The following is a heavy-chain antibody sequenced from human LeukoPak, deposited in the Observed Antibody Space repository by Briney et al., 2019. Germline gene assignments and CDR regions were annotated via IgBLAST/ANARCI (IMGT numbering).Heavy chain of an antibody. CDR1: GFTFDDYG. CDR2: INWDGDST. D-gene: IGHD6-13*01. Sequence: GGSLRLSCAASGFTFDDYGISWVRQAPGKGLEWVSTINWDGDSTDYADSVKGRFIISRDNAKNSLYLHLSSLTVEDTAFYYCAKLDIAAAGEWGQGTLVTVSS. CDR3: AKLDIAAAGE. V-gene: IGHV3-20*04. J-gene: IGHJ4*02.